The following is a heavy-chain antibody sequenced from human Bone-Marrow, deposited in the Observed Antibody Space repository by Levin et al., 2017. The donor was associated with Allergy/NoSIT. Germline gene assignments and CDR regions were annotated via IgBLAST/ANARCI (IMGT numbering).Heavy chain of an antibody. J-gene: IGHJ3*02. CDR3: ANDYGDYLAFDI. Sequence: GGSLRLSCKGSGYSFTNYWIGWVRQMPGKGLEWIGIIYPGDSDPTYSPSFHGQVTISADKSNNTAYLHWSSLKASDTAIYYCANDYGDYLAFDIWGQGTMVTVSS. CDR1: GYSFTNYW. CDR2: IYPGDSDP. V-gene: IGHV5-51*01. D-gene: IGHD4-17*01.